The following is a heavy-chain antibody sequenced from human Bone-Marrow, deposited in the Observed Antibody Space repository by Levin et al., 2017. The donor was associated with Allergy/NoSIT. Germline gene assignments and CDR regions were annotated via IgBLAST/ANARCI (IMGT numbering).Heavy chain of an antibody. Sequence: GGSLRLSCAASGFTFINAWMSWVRQAPGKGLEWVGHIRGKADGGTTDYAAPVKGRFTVSRDDSKNMLYLQMNSLRTEDTAVYYCTTDEWDWGQGTLVTVSS. CDR2: IRGKADGGTT. J-gene: IGHJ4*02. V-gene: IGHV3-15*01. CDR3: TTDEWD. CDR1: GFTFINAW. D-gene: IGHD2-8*01.